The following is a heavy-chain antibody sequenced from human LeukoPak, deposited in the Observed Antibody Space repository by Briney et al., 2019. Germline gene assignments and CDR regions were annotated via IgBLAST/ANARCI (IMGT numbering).Heavy chain of an antibody. Sequence: ALVKVSCKASGGTFSSYAISWVRQAPGQGLEWMGGIIPIFGTANYAQKFQGRVTITTDESTSTAYMELSSLRSEDTAVYYCARGPSGSSDFWSGYSLGGEYYFDCWGQGTLVTVSS. J-gene: IGHJ4*02. CDR1: GGTFSSYA. CDR3: ARGPSGSSDFWSGYSLGGEYYFDC. CDR2: IIPIFGTA. V-gene: IGHV1-69*05. D-gene: IGHD3-3*01.